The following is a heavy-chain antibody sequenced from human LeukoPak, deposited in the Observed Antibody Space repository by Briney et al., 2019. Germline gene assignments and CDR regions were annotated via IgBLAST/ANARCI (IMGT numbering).Heavy chain of an antibody. V-gene: IGHV1-69*04. J-gene: IGHJ4*02. CDR3: ARGEITYYYDSSGYLN. D-gene: IGHD3-22*01. CDR2: IIPILGIA. Sequence: GASVKVSCKASGGTFSSYAISWVRQAPGQGLEWMGRIIPILGIANYAQKFQGRVTITADKSTSIAYMELSSLRSEDTAVYYCARGEITYYYDSSGYLNWGQGTLVTVSS. CDR1: GGTFSSYA.